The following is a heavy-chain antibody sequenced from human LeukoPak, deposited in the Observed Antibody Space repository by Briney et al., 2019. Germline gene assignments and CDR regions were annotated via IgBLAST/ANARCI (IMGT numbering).Heavy chain of an antibody. V-gene: IGHV3-48*02. Sequence: GGSLRLSCAASGFTFSSYSMNWVRQAPGKGLEWVSHITASGTAMFYADSVKGRFTISRDNAKNSLYSQMNSLRDEDTAVYYCASSGSYRVDYWGQGTLVTVSS. CDR2: ITASGTAM. CDR1: GFTFSSYS. CDR3: ASSGSYRVDY. D-gene: IGHD1-26*01. J-gene: IGHJ4*02.